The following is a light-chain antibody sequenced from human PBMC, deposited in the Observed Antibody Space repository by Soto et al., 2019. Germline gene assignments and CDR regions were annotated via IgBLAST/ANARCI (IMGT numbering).Light chain of an antibody. V-gene: IGLV2-8*01. J-gene: IGLJ1*01. Sequence: QSALTQPPSVSGSPGQSVTISCTGTSSDVGAYNYVSWYQQHPGKAPKLVIYELTKRPPGVPDRFSGSKSGDTASLTVSGLQAEDEADYYCSSYAGSNNFVFGTGTKLTVL. CDR1: SSDVGAYNY. CDR2: ELT. CDR3: SSYAGSNNFV.